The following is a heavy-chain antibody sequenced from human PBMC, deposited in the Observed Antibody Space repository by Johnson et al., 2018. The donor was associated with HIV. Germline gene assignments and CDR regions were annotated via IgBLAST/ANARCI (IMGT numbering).Heavy chain of an antibody. CDR1: GLTFSSYG. J-gene: IGHJ3*02. CDR2: ISYDGSNK. D-gene: IGHD6-13*01. CDR3: AKDSTSYSSRLVWAFDI. V-gene: IGHV3-30*18. Sequence: QVQLVESGGGVVQPGRSLRLSCAGSGLTFSSYGMHWVRQAPGKGLEWVAVISYDGSNKYYAESVKGRFTISRDNSKNTLYLQMNSLRPEDTAVYYCAKDSTSYSSRLVWAFDIWGQGTMVTVSS.